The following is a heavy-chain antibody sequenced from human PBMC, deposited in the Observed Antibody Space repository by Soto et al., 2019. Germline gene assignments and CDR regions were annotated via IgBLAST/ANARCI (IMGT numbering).Heavy chain of an antibody. J-gene: IGHJ4*02. Sequence: GGSLRLSCAASGFTFRSYAMDWVRHAPGKGLEWVAVISYDGTNKYYADSVKGRFTISRDNSKKTLSLQMNSLRPDDTAVYYCARGDSNSWSDFWGQGTLVTVSS. CDR3: ARGDSNSWSDF. V-gene: IGHV3-30*01. CDR1: GFTFRSYA. D-gene: IGHD6-13*01. CDR2: ISYDGTNK.